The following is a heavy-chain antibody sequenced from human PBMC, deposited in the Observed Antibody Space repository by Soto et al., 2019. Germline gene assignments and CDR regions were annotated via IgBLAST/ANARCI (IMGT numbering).Heavy chain of an antibody. D-gene: IGHD3-22*01. CDR2: MEPSDSYT. Sequence: GESLKTYCKCPGYSFISYWITWVRQMPGKGLEPRGRMEPSDSYTNYSPSFQGHVTISADKSISTPYLQCTTLNASGTPMYYCARHYPTSGYDIGGYSVRSEPYHHYGMDVWGQGTTVTVSS. V-gene: IGHV5-10-1*01. CDR3: ARHYPTSGYDIGGYSVRSEPYHHYGMDV. J-gene: IGHJ6*02. CDR1: GYSFISYW.